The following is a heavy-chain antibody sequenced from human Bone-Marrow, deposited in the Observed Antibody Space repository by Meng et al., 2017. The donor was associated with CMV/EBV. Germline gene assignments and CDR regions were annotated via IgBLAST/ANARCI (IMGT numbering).Heavy chain of an antibody. J-gene: IGHJ5*02. D-gene: IGHD3-16*01. CDR1: GGSISSYG. V-gene: IGHV4-59*01. Sequence: LTCTVAGGSISSYGWSWSRQRPGKGLEWIRYIYYSRSNKYNPSLRSRVTISVDTSKNQFSLKLSSVTAADTTVYYCARERGQLGFDPWGQGTLVTVSS. CDR3: ARERGQLGFDP. CDR2: IYYSRSN.